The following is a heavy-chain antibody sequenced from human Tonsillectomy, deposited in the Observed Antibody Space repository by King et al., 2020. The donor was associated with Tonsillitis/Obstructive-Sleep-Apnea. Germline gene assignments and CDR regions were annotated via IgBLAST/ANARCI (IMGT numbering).Heavy chain of an antibody. CDR3: AREVVVEPAPYGWFDP. D-gene: IGHD2-2*01. J-gene: IGHJ5*02. Sequence: QLVQSGSELRKPGASVKGSCRASGYTFTNSTLHWGRQAPGQGLEWMGLINTNTGNPSYAEGFTGRLVFSLDPSVSTAYLQISSLKAEDAAVYYCAREVVVEPAPYGWFDPWGQGTLVTVSS. CDR1: GYTFTNST. CDR2: INTNTGNP. V-gene: IGHV7-4-1*02.